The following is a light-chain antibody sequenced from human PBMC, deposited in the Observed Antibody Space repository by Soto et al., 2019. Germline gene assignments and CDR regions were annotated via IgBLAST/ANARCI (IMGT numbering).Light chain of an antibody. CDR2: WAS. V-gene: IGKV4-1*01. CDR3: QQYITTPRT. Sequence: DVVMTQSPDSLAVSLGERATINCKSSQSVLFSSNNKNYLAWYQQKSGQPPKLLIYWASTRESGVPDRFSGSGSGTDFTLTISSLQAEDVAVYYCQQYITTPRTFGQGTK. J-gene: IGKJ1*01. CDR1: QSVLFSSNNKNY.